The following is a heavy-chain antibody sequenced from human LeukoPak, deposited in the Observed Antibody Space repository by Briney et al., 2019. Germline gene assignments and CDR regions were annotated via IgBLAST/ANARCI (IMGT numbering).Heavy chain of an antibody. CDR2: IIPIFGTA. Sequence: GASVKVSCKASGGTFSSYAISWVRQAPGQGLEWMGGIIPIFGTANYAQKFQGRVTITADKSTSTAYMELSSLRSEDTAVYYCATSGSSGWTGYNWFDPWGQGTLVTVSS. J-gene: IGHJ5*02. V-gene: IGHV1-69*06. CDR3: ATSGSSGWTGYNWFDP. CDR1: GGTFSSYA. D-gene: IGHD6-19*01.